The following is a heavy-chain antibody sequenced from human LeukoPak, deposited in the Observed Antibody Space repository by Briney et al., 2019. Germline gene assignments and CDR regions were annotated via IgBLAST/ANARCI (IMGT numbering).Heavy chain of an antibody. V-gene: IGHV3-7*03. CDR2: IKQDGSEK. Sequence: GGSLRLSCAASGFTFSRYWMSWVRQAPGKGLEWVANIKQDGSEKYYVDSVKGRFTISRDNAKNSLYLQVTGLRADDTAVYYCARSLYYSSSSGGDYWGQGTLVTVSS. CDR1: GFTFSRYW. J-gene: IGHJ4*02. D-gene: IGHD6-6*01. CDR3: ARSLYYSSSSGGDY.